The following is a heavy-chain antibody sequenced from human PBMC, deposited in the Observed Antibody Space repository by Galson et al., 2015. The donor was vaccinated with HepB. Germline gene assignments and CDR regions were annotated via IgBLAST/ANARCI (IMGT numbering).Heavy chain of an antibody. D-gene: IGHD2-2*01. J-gene: IGHJ3*02. V-gene: IGHV1-2*02. Sequence: SVQVSCKASGYSFTNYFLHWVRQAPGHGLEWMGWINPDSGDANSAHKFQGRVTVTRDRSISTAYMVLSSLTSDDTAVYYCASSTGLLGRDDALDIWGQGTMVIVSS. CDR2: INPDSGDA. CDR1: GYSFTNYF. CDR3: ASSTGLLGRDDALDI.